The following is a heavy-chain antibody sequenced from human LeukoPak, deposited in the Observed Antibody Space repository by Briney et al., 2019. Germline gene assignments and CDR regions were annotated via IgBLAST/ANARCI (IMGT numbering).Heavy chain of an antibody. V-gene: IGHV4-31*03. Sequence: PSQTLSLTCTVSGGSISSGGYYWRWIRQHPGKGLEWIGYIYDSGSTYYNPSLKSRVTISVDTSKNQFSLKLSSVTAADTAVYYCARDGQGAFDIWGQGTMVTVSS. CDR3: ARDGQGAFDI. CDR1: GGSISSGGYY. J-gene: IGHJ3*02. CDR2: IYDSGST.